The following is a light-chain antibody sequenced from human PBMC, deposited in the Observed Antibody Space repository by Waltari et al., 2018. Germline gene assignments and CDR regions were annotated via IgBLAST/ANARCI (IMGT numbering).Light chain of an antibody. CDR1: SSNVGGYDY. Sequence: QSALTQPPSASESPGQSVTISCTGTSSNVGGYDYVSWYQQHPGKAPKIIISEVTKRPSGVPDRFAGSKSRNTASLTVSGLQTEDEADYYCLPYTASNTWMFGGGTKLTVL. V-gene: IGLV2-8*01. CDR2: EVT. CDR3: LPYTASNTWM. J-gene: IGLJ3*02.